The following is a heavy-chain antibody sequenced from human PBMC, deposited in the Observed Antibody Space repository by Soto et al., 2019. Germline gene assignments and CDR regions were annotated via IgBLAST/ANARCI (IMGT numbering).Heavy chain of an antibody. J-gene: IGHJ6*02. CDR1: GFTFSSYA. D-gene: IGHD5-18*01. CDR3: AKDRATAMVLGYYGMDV. Sequence: PGGSLRLSCAASGFTFSSYAMSWVRQAPGKGLEWVSAISGSGGSTYYADSVKGRFTISRDNSKSTVFLQMNSPRAEDTAVHYGAKDRATAMVLGYYGMDVWGQGTTVTVSS. V-gene: IGHV3-23*01. CDR2: ISGSGGST.